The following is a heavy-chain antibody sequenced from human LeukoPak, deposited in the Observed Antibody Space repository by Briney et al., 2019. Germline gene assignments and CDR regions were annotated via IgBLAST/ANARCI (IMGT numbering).Heavy chain of an antibody. V-gene: IGHV3-53*04. CDR3: AREVSELAAFDI. D-gene: IGHD3-10*01. CDR2: IYSGGST. Sequence: PGGSLRLSCAVSGFSVRSNYMTWVRQAPGKGLEWVSVIYSGGSTHYADSVKGRFTISRHSSNNTLYLQMNSLRAEDTAVYYCAREVSELAAFDIWGQGTMVTVSS. J-gene: IGHJ3*02. CDR1: GFSVRSNY.